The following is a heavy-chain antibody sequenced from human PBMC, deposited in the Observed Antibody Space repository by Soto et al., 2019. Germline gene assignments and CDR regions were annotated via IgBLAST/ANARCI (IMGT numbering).Heavy chain of an antibody. CDR3: ASVANCSGCSCYIYYYDYGMDV. Sequence: ASVKVSCKASGYTFTSYGISWVRRAPGQGLEWMGWISAYNGNTNYAQKLQGRVTMTTDTSTSTAYMELRSLRSDDTAVYYCASVANCSGCSCYIYYYDYGMDVWGQGTTVTVSS. V-gene: IGHV1-18*01. J-gene: IGHJ6*02. CDR1: GYTFTSYG. CDR2: ISAYNGNT. D-gene: IGHD2-15*01.